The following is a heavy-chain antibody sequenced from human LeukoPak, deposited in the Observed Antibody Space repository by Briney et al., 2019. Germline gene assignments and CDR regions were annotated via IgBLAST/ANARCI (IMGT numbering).Heavy chain of an antibody. CDR3: ARDGESAASYYYYMDV. J-gene: IGHJ6*03. D-gene: IGHD2-2*01. CDR2: IYTSGST. Sequence: PSETLSLTCTVSGGSISSYYWSWIRQPAGKGLEWIGRIYTSGSTNYNPSLKSRVTMSVDTSKNQFSLKLSSVTAADTAVYYCARDGESAASYYYYMDVWGKGTTVTVSS. V-gene: IGHV4-4*07. CDR1: GGSISSYY.